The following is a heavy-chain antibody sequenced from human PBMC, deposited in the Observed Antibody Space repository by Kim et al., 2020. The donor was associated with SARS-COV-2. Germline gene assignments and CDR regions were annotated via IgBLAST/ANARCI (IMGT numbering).Heavy chain of an antibody. CDR1: GGTFSSYA. J-gene: IGHJ5*02. CDR2: IIPIFGTA. D-gene: IGHD2-2*01. Sequence: SVKVSCKASGGTFSSYAISWVRQAPGQGLEWMGGIIPIFGTANYAQKFQGRVTITADESTSTAYMELSSLRSEYTAVYYCAISSDIVVVPAAMFSNWFDPWGQGTLVTVSS. CDR3: AISSDIVVVPAAMFSNWFDP. V-gene: IGHV1-69*13.